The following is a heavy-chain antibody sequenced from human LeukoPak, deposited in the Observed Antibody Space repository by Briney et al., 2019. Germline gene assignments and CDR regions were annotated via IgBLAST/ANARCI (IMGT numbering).Heavy chain of an antibody. CDR2: IIPIFGTA. V-gene: IGHV1-69*13. J-gene: IGHJ4*02. CDR1: GGTFISYA. Sequence: SVKVSCKASGGTFISYAISWVRQAPGQGLEWMGGIIPIFGTANYAQKFQGRVTITAYDSTSTAYMELSSLRSEDTAVYYCATDTAMVTGTFDYWGQGTLVTVSS. D-gene: IGHD5-18*01. CDR3: ATDTAMVTGTFDY.